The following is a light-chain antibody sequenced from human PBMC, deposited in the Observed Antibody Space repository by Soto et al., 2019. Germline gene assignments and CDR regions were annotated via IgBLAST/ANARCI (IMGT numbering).Light chain of an antibody. CDR3: QSYDSSRGGVV. Sequence: QSVLTQPPSVSGAPGEGVAISCTGSSSNVGAGYDVHWYQQLPGTAPQLLIYNNNNRPSGVPDRFSGSGSGTSASLAITGLQADDEADYHCQSYDSSRGGVVFGGGTKLTVL. CDR1: SSNVGAGYD. V-gene: IGLV1-40*01. CDR2: NNN. J-gene: IGLJ3*02.